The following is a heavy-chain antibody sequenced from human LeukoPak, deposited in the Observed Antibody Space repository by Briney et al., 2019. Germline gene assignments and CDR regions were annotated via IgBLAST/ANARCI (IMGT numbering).Heavy chain of an antibody. J-gene: IGHJ4*02. V-gene: IGHV3-23*01. CDR1: GFTFSSSS. Sequence: GGSLRLSCAASGFTFSSSSISWVRQAPGKGLEWVSAITDAVGSTHYADSVKGRFTISSDNSKNTVYLQMNSLRPEDMAVYYCAKVIFSGLLYIDYWGQGTLVTASS. CDR2: ITDAVGST. D-gene: IGHD5-12*01. CDR3: AKVIFSGLLYIDY.